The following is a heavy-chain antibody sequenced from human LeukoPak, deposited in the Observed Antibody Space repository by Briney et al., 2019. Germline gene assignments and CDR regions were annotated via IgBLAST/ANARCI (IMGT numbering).Heavy chain of an antibody. CDR2: IYYSGST. J-gene: IGHJ4*02. V-gene: IGHV4-59*01. Sequence: SETLSFTCTVPGGSISSYYWSWLRQPPGKGLEWIGYIYYSGSTNYNPSLKSRVTISVDTSKNQFSLKLSSVTAADTAVYYCARSAYAPFDYWGQGTLVTVSS. D-gene: IGHD2-2*01. CDR3: ARSAYAPFDY. CDR1: GGSISSYY.